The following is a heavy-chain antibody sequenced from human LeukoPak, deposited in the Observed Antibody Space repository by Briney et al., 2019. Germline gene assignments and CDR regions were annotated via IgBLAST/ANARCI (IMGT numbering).Heavy chain of an antibody. CDR3: AKDKAGTIVWYGRWAIGLFDY. D-gene: IGHD6-13*01. V-gene: IGHV3-43*02. CDR2: ISADGGST. Sequence: AGGSLRLSCAASGFNFDAYAMHWVRHAPGKGLQWISLISADGGSTYYADSVKGRFTISRDNSRNSLYLQMNSLTTEDTAFYYCAKDKAGTIVWYGRWAIGLFDYWGQGTLLTVSS. J-gene: IGHJ4*02. CDR1: GFNFDAYA.